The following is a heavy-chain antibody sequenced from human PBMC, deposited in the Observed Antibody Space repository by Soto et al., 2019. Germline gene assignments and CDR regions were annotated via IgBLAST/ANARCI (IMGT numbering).Heavy chain of an antibody. CDR1: GFTFSNAW. D-gene: IGHD1-26*01. CDR3: TTLLIVGATTGDY. J-gene: IGHJ4*02. CDR2: IRSKANSYAT. Sequence: EVQLVESGGGLVKPGGSLRLSCAASGFTFSNAWMSWVRQAPGKGLEWVGRIRSKANSYATAYAASVKGRFTISRDDSKNTAYLQMNSLKTEDTAVYYCTTLLIVGATTGDYWGQGTLVTVSS. V-gene: IGHV3-73*01.